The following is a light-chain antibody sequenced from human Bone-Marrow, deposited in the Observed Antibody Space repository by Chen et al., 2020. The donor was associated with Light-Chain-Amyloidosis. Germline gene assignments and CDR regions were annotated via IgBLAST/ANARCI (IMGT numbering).Light chain of an antibody. Sequence: NFMLTQPHSVSQSPGKTVIISCTRSSGSIATNSVQWYPQRPGSSPTPVIYEEDQRPSGVPDRFSGSIDRSSNSASLTISGLKTEDEADYYCQSYQGSSQGVFGGGTKLTVL. V-gene: IGLV6-57*01. CDR2: EED. CDR3: QSYQGSSQGV. J-gene: IGLJ3*02. CDR1: SGSIATNS.